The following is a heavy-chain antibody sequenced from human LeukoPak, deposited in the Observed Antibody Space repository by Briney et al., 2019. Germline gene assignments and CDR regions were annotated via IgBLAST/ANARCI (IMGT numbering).Heavy chain of an antibody. D-gene: IGHD6-19*01. CDR2: IGTAGDT. CDR1: GFTFSSYD. Sequence: GGSLRLSCAASGFTFSSYDMHWVRQATGKGLEWVSAIGTAGDTYYPGSVKGRFTISRENAKNSLYLQMNSLRAGDTAVYYCARAGAGSGWYWFDYWGQGTLVTVSS. J-gene: IGHJ4*02. CDR3: ARAGAGSGWYWFDY. V-gene: IGHV3-13*01.